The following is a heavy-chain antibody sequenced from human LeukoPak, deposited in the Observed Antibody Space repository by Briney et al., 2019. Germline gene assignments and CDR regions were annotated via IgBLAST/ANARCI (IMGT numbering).Heavy chain of an antibody. V-gene: IGHV3-21*01. CDR1: GFTFSSYS. J-gene: IGHJ4*02. CDR2: ISSSSSYI. Sequence: GGSLRLSCAASGFTFSSYSMNWVRQAPGKGLEWVSSISSSSSYIYYADSVKGRFTISRDNAKNSLYLQMNSLRAEDTAVYYCAREDYGGNSEVIDYWGQGTLVTVSS. CDR3: AREDYGGNSEVIDY. D-gene: IGHD4-23*01.